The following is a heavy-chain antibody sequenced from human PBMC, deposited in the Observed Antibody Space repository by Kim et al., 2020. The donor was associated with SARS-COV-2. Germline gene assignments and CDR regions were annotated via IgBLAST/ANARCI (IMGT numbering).Heavy chain of an antibody. J-gene: IGHJ4*02. D-gene: IGHD5-18*01. V-gene: IGHV4-4*02. CDR1: GGSISSSNW. Sequence: SETLSLTCAVSGGSISSSNWWSWVRQPPGKGLAWIGEIYHSGSTNYNPSLKSRVTISVDKSKNQFSLQLSSVTAADTAVYYCARDLEYSYCFDYWGQGTLVTVSS. CDR3: ARDLEYSYCFDY. CDR2: IYHSGST.